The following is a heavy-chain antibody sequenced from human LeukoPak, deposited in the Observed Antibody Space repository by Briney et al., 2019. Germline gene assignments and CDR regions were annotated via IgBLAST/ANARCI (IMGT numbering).Heavy chain of an antibody. CDR3: ARLKCIITTCPCRYVMDF. CDR2: IYYSGST. Sequence: SETLSLTCSVSGGSISSYYWSWLRQPPGKGLEYIGNIYYSGSTNYNPSLKSRLTISVHTSNDQFSLHLTSVTAAEPAVYYCARLKCIITTCPCRYVMDFLGQGTTVTVSS. D-gene: IGHD2-2*01. J-gene: IGHJ6*02. V-gene: IGHV4-59*01. CDR1: GGSISSYY.